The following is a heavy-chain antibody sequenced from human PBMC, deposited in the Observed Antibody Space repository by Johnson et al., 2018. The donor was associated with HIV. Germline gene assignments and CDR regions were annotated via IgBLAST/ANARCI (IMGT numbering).Heavy chain of an antibody. D-gene: IGHD6-13*01. CDR1: GFTFDDYA. J-gene: IGHJ3*02. V-gene: IGHV3-9*01. CDR3: AREPLVPDGFDI. CDR2: ISWNSGSI. Sequence: VQLVESGGGLVQPGRSLRLSCAASGFTFDDYAMHWVRQAPGKGLEWVSGISWNSGSIGYADSVKGRFTLSRDNAKNSLYLQMKSLRAEDTAVYYCAREPLVPDGFDIWGQGTMVTVSS.